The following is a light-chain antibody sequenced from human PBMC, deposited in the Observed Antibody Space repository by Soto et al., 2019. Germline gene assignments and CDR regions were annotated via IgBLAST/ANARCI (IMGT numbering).Light chain of an antibody. CDR3: QQRSNWPWT. Sequence: EIVLTQSPATLSLSPGERATLSCRASQSVSSYLAWYQHKPGQAPRLLIYDASNRATGIPARFSASGSGTDFTLTIGSLEPEDFAVYYCQQRSNWPWTFGQGTKVEIK. V-gene: IGKV3-11*01. CDR1: QSVSSY. CDR2: DAS. J-gene: IGKJ1*01.